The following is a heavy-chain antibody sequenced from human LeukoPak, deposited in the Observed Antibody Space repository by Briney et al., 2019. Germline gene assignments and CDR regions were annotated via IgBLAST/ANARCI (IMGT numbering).Heavy chain of an antibody. V-gene: IGHV4-59*01. Sequence: SETLSLTCTVSGGSISSYYWSWIRQPPGKGLEWIGYIYYSGSTNYNPSLKSRVTVSVDTSKNQFSLKLSSVTAADTAVYYCSGYPYYYYYYMDVWGKGTTVTVSS. CDR2: IYYSGST. CDR3: SGYPYYYYYYMDV. CDR1: GGSISSYY. D-gene: IGHD3-22*01. J-gene: IGHJ6*03.